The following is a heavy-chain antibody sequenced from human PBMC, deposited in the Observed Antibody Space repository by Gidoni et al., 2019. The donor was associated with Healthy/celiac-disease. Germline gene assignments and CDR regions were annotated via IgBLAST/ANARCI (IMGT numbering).Heavy chain of an antibody. J-gene: IGHJ6*02. Sequence: QATRKVLEWVSSISSSSSYIYYADSVKGRFTISRDNAKNSLYLQMNSLRAEDTAVYYCARDGTYIVVVPAVPMDVWGQGTTVTVSS. CDR2: ISSSSSYI. CDR3: ARDGTYIVVVPAVPMDV. D-gene: IGHD2-2*01. V-gene: IGHV3-21*01.